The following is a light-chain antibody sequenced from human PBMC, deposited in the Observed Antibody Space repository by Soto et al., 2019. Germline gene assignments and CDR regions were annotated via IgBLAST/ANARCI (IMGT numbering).Light chain of an antibody. CDR3: HQRSTWPFT. CDR1: QSISSY. V-gene: IGKV3-11*01. Sequence: EIGLTQSPATLSLSPGERATLSCRASQSISSYLAWYQQKPDQAPRLLIYDASNRATGIPARFSGSGSGTDFTLTISSLEPEDFAVYYCHQRSTWPFTFGPGTKVDI. CDR2: DAS. J-gene: IGKJ3*01.